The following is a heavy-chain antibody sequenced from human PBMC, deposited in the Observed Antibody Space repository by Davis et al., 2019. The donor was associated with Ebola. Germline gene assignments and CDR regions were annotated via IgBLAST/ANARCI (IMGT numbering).Heavy chain of an antibody. Sequence: GESLKISCAASGFAFSSYWMHWVRQAPGKGLVWVSRIRSDGSSTSYADSVEGRFIISRDNAKNTLFLQMNSLRAEDTAVYYCASRDTAMAALDYWGQGTLVTVSS. CDR2: IRSDGSST. D-gene: IGHD5-18*01. CDR3: ASRDTAMAALDY. J-gene: IGHJ4*02. CDR1: GFAFSSYW. V-gene: IGHV3-74*01.